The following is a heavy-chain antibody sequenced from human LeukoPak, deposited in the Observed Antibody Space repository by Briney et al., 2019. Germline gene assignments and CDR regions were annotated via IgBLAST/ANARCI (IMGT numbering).Heavy chain of an antibody. CDR1: GGTFSSYA. V-gene: IGHV1-69*04. J-gene: IGHJ5*02. Sequence: GSSVKVSCKASGGTFSSYAISWVRQAPGQGLEWMGRIIPILGIANYAQKFQGRVTITADKSTSTAYMELSSLRSEDTAVYYCARGWIAAASLFDPWGQGTLVTVSS. D-gene: IGHD6-13*01. CDR2: IIPILGIA. CDR3: ARGWIAAASLFDP.